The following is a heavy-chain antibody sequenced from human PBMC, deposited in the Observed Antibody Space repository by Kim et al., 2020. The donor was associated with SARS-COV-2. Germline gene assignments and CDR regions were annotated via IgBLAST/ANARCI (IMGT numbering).Heavy chain of an antibody. V-gene: IGHV7-4-1*02. Sequence: ASVKVSCKASGNTLSSYAMNWVRQAPGQGLEWMGWINTNTGNPTYAQGFTGRVVFSLDASVSTTYLQITSLKSEDTAVYYCASSMVYGVISAFDLWGQGTMVTVSS. D-gene: IGHD3-10*01. CDR2: INTNTGNP. CDR3: ASSMVYGVISAFDL. CDR1: GNTLSSYA. J-gene: IGHJ3*01.